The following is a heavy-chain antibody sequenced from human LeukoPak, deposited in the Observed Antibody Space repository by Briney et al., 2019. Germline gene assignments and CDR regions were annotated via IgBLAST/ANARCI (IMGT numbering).Heavy chain of an antibody. CDR3: ARHLFGSSWPKEIDY. J-gene: IGHJ4*02. CDR2: IYPGDSDT. Sequence: GESLKISCKGSGSTFTSYWIGWGRQMPGKGLGWMGIIYPGDSDTRYSPSFQGQVTIPADKSISTAYLQWSSLKASDTAMYYCARHLFGSSWPKEIDYWGQGTLVTVSS. D-gene: IGHD6-13*01. CDR1: GSTFTSYW. V-gene: IGHV5-51*01.